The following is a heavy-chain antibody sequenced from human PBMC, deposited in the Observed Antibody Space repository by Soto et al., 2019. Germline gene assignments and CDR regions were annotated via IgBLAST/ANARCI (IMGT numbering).Heavy chain of an antibody. Sequence: QVTLKESGPVLVNPTETLTLTCTVSGFSISKARMGVSWIRQPPGKALEWLAHIFWNDERSYNTSLKSRLTISRDTSKSQVVLTMTNVDPVDTGTYFCARALREGLPIYYFDSWGQGTLVTVSS. D-gene: IGHD1-26*01. CDR2: IFWNDER. CDR3: ARALREGLPIYYFDS. J-gene: IGHJ4*02. V-gene: IGHV2-26*01. CDR1: GFSISKARMG.